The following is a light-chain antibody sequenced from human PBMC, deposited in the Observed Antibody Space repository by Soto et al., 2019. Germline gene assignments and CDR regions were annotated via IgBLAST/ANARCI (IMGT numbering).Light chain of an antibody. CDR3: QQYNKWPPYT. V-gene: IGKV3-15*01. Sequence: EIVMTQSPANLSVSPGERATLSCRASQSVSSNLAWYQQKPGQGPRLLIYGASTRATDIPARFSGSGSGTEFTLTISSLQSEDFEVYYCQQYNKWPPYTFGQGTKVEIK. J-gene: IGKJ2*01. CDR2: GAS. CDR1: QSVSSN.